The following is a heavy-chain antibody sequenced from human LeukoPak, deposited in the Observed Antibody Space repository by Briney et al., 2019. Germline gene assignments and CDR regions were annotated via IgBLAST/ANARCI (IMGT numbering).Heavy chain of an antibody. CDR2: IKQDGSEV. D-gene: IGHD3-10*01. J-gene: IGHJ4*02. V-gene: IGHV3-7*01. CDR3: ACRPSDIRYYGVFDF. CDR1: GFTFSSLW. Sequence: GGSLRLSCVGSGFTFSSLWMSWVRQIPGKGLEWVANIKQDGSEVYYVDSVKGRFTISRDSAKNSLYLQMNSLRVEDTAVYYCACRPSDIRYYGVFDFWGQGSLVTVSS.